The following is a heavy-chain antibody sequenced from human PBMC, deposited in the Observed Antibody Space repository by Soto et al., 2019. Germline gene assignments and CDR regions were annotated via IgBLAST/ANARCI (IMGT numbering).Heavy chain of an antibody. CDR1: PLTVRSYS. D-gene: IGHD3-9*01. J-gene: IGHJ4*02. V-gene: IGHV3-21*01. CDR3: ARDRDYDILTGYHLYFDY. Sequence: SLRDSSPASPLTVRSYSVIWVRQAPGKGLEWVSSISSSSSYIYYEDSVKGRFTISRDNAKNSLYLQMNSLRAEDTAVYYCARDRDYDILTGYHLYFDYWCQGT. CDR2: ISSSSSYI.